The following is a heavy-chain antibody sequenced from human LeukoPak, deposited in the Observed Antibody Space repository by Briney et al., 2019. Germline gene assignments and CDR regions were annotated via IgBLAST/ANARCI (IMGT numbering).Heavy chain of an antibody. D-gene: IGHD6-13*01. J-gene: IGHJ1*01. CDR1: GFTFSSYW. CDR3: SLEGSSWYRYFQH. Sequence: GGSLRLSCAASGFTFSSYWMSWVRQAPGKGLEWVANIKQDGSEKYYVDSVKGRFTISRDNAKNSLYLQMNSLRAEDAAVYYSSLEGSSWYRYFQHWGQGTLVTVSS. V-gene: IGHV3-7*05. CDR2: IKQDGSEK.